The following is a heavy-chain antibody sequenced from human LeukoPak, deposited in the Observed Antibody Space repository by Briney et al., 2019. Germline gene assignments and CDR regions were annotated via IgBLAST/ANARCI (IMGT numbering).Heavy chain of an antibody. CDR1: GDSISSTIYY. Sequence: SETLSLTCTVSGDSISSTIYYWGWIRQPPGKGLEWIGSIYYSGSTYYNPSLKSRVTISVDTSQNRFSLKLSSVTAADTAVYYCARHPSGYSSSWSLCWGQGTLVTVSS. J-gene: IGHJ4*02. V-gene: IGHV4-39*01. CDR3: ARHPSGYSSSWSLC. D-gene: IGHD6-13*01. CDR2: IYYSGST.